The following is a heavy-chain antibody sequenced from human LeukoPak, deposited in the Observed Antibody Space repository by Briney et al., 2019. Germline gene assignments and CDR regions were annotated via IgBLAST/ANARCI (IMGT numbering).Heavy chain of an antibody. CDR1: GFTFSSYS. Sequence: GGSLRLSCAASGFTFSSYSMNWVRQAPGKGLEWVSSISSSSSYTYYADSVKGRFTISRDNAKNSLYLQMNSLRAEDTAVYYCARAYWTGYKVGDTRDYFDSWGQGTLVTVSS. J-gene: IGHJ4*02. D-gene: IGHD3/OR15-3a*01. V-gene: IGHV3-21*01. CDR2: ISSSSSYT. CDR3: ARAYWTGYKVGDTRDYFDS.